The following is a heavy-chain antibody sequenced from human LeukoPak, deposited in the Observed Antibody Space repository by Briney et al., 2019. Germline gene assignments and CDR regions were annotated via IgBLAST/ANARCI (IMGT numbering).Heavy chain of an antibody. CDR3: ARESSSWSRGFDY. D-gene: IGHD6-13*01. CDR2: IYYSGST. Sequence: PSETLSLACTVSGGSISSYHWSWIRQPPGKGLEWIGYIYYSGSTNYNPSLKSRVTISVDTSKNQFSLKLSSVTAADTAVYYCARESSSWSRGFDYWGQGTLVTVSS. CDR1: GGSISSYH. V-gene: IGHV4-59*01. J-gene: IGHJ4*02.